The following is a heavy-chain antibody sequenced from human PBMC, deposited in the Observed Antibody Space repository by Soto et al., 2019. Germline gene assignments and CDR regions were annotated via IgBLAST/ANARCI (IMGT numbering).Heavy chain of an antibody. CDR1: GYNFTSHW. CDR2: IHPGDSDT. V-gene: IGHV5-51*01. Sequence: GESLKISCQGSGYNFTSHWIAWVRQMPGKSLEWMGMIHPGDSDTRYTSSFQGQVTISVDKSISTAYLQWSSLKASDTAIYYCAKQWENRMSPVPATSDYWGQGTPVTVSS. CDR3: AKQWENRMSPVPATSDY. D-gene: IGHD1-26*01. J-gene: IGHJ4*02.